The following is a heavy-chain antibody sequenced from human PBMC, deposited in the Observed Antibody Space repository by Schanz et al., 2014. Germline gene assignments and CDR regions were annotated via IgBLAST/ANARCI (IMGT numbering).Heavy chain of an antibody. J-gene: IGHJ4*02. CDR1: GYTFTSYD. V-gene: IGHV1-8*01. D-gene: IGHD6-13*01. CDR3: ARDGVDAAAGGNY. Sequence: VQLVQSGAEVKRPGASVRVSCKASGYTFTSYDFNWVRQAPGQGLEWMGWMNPDSGNPGFAQKFRGRVTMTRNTSMSTAYIELHILTSEDTAVYYCARDGVDAAAGGNYWGQGTLVTVSS. CDR2: MNPDSGNP.